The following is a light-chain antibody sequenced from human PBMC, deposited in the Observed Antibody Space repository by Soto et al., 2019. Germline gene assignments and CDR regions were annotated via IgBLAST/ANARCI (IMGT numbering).Light chain of an antibody. CDR1: SSDVGGYNY. Sequence: QSVLTQPASVSGSPGQSITISCTGTSSDVGGYNYVSWYQQHPGKAPKLMIYEVSNRPSGVSNRFSGSKSGNTASLTISGLQAEDEADYYCSSYTSSNTLFGTGTKVTVL. CDR2: EVS. CDR3: SSYTSSNTL. V-gene: IGLV2-14*01. J-gene: IGLJ1*01.